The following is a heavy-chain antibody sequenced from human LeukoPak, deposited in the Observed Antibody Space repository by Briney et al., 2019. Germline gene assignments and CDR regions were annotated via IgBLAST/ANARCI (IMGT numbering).Heavy chain of an antibody. V-gene: IGHV3-9*01. D-gene: IGHD3-22*01. J-gene: IGHJ4*02. Sequence: PGRSLRLSCAASGFTFDDYAMHWVRQAPGKGLEWVSGISWNSGSIGYADSVKGRFTISRDNAKHSLYLQMNSLRAEDTALYYCAKGYYSSGYSSFFDYWGQGTLVTVSS. CDR1: GFTFDDYA. CDR2: ISWNSGSI. CDR3: AKGYYSSGYSSFFDY.